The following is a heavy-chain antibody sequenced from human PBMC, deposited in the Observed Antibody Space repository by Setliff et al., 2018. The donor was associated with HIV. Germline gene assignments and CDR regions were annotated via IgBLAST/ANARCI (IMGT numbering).Heavy chain of an antibody. CDR2: ISAYNGNT. Sequence: ASVKVSCKASTYTFTSYGISWVRQAPGQGLEWMWWISAYNGNTNYAQKVQGRVTMTTDTSTSTAYMELRSLRSDDTAVYYCASGRGEYNSGWYRNALDIWGQGTMVTVSS. CDR3: ASGRGEYNSGWYRNALDI. V-gene: IGHV1-18*01. J-gene: IGHJ3*02. CDR1: TYTFTSYG. D-gene: IGHD6-19*01.